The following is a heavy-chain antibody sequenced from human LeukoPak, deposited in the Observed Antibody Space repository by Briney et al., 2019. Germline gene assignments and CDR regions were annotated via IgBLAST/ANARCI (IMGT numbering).Heavy chain of an antibody. J-gene: IGHJ4*02. Sequence: SETLSLTCTVSGGSISSGGYYWSWTRQHPGKGLEWIGYIYYSGSTYYNPSLKSRVTISVDTSKNQFSLKLSSVTAADTAVYYCARDLLSEGNHLDYWGQGTLVTVSS. CDR2: IYYSGST. CDR1: GGSISSGGYY. CDR3: ARDLLSEGNHLDY. D-gene: IGHD4-23*01. V-gene: IGHV4-30-4*08.